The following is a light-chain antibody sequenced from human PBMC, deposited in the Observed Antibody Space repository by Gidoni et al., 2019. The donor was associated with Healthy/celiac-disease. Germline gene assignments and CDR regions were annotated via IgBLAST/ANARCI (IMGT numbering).Light chain of an antibody. Sequence: LVMTQSSATLSVPPGERATLPCRASQSVSRDLAWYQQKPGQAPRLLIYGASTMATGIPARCSGSGSETEITITSSSLQYEDFAVYYYQKYNNWYTFGQGTKLEIK. CDR1: QSVSRD. J-gene: IGKJ2*01. CDR3: QKYNNWYT. CDR2: GAS. V-gene: IGKV3-15*01.